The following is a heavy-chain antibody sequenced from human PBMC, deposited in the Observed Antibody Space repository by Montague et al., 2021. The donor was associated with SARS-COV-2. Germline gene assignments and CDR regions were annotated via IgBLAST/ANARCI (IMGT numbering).Heavy chain of an antibody. D-gene: IGHD3-9*01. V-gene: IGHV4-39*01. CDR1: GDSIGSSHTY. Sequence: SETLSLTCSVSGDSIGSSHTYWGWIRQPPGKGLEWIGCVAYSGSTYYXPSLQRLVTISVDTSKSQFSLKLNSVTAADTAVYYCARSQLYYDLLTGFSESYYFDYWGQGTLATVSS. CDR3: ARSQLYYDLLTGFSESYYFDY. J-gene: IGHJ4*02. CDR2: VAYSGST.